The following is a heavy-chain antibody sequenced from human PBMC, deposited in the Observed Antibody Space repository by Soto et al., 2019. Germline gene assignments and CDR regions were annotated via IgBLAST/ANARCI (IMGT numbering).Heavy chain of an antibody. J-gene: IGHJ4*02. CDR3: ARDKITGLIDY. Sequence: SETLSLTCAVYGGSFSGYYWAWIRQPPGTGLEWIGEINHSGSTNYNPSLKSRVTISVDTSKNQFSLKLTSVTAADTAVYYCARDKITGLIDYWGQGTLVTVSS. D-gene: IGHD2-8*02. V-gene: IGHV4-34*01. CDR2: INHSGST. CDR1: GGSFSGYY.